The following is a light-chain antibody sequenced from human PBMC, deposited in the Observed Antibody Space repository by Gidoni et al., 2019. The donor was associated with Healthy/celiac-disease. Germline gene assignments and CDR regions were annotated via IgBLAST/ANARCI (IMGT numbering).Light chain of an antibody. J-gene: IGKJ2*03. CDR1: QSISSY. CDR2: AAS. Sequence: DIQMTQSPSSLSASVGDRVTITCRASQSISSYLNWYQQKPGKAPKLLIYAASSLQSVVPSRFSGSGSGTDFTLTISSLQPEDFATYYCQQSYRTPSYSFGQGTKLEIK. V-gene: IGKV1-39*01. CDR3: QQSYRTPSYS.